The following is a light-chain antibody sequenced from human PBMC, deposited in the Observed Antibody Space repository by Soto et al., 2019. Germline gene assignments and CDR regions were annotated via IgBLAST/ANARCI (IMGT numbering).Light chain of an antibody. Sequence: DIQMTQSPSTLSASVGDRVTITCRASQSISSWLAWYQQKPGKAPKLLIYKASSLESGVPSTFSGSGSGTEFTLTISSLQPDDFATYYCKHYNSYSALTFGGGTKVEIK. CDR3: KHYNSYSALT. CDR2: KAS. J-gene: IGKJ4*01. CDR1: QSISSW. V-gene: IGKV1-5*03.